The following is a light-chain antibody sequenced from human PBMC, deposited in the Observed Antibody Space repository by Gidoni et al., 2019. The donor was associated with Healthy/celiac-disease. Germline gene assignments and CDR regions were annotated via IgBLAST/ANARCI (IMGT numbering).Light chain of an antibody. CDR1: QSISSW. V-gene: IGKV1-5*03. J-gene: IGKJ1*01. Sequence: DIQMTKSPSTLSASVGDRVTLTCRASQSISSWLAWYQQKPGKAPKLLVYMASSLESGVPSRFSGSGSGIEFTLTISSLQPDDFATYYCQQYNSYSWTFGQGTKVEIK. CDR2: MAS. CDR3: QQYNSYSWT.